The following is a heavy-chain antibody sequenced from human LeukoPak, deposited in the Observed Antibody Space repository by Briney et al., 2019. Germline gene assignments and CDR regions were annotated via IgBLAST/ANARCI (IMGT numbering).Heavy chain of an antibody. J-gene: IGHJ3*02. CDR1: GYTFTSYG. D-gene: IGHD6-19*01. CDR2: ISAYNGNT. CDR3: ARDSYSSGWYSGAFDI. V-gene: IGHV1-18*01. Sequence: GASVKVSCKASGYTFTSYGISWVRQALGQGLEWMGSISAYNGNTNYAQKLQGRVTMTTDTSTSTAYMELRSLRSDDTAVYYCARDSYSSGWYSGAFDIWGQGTMVTVSS.